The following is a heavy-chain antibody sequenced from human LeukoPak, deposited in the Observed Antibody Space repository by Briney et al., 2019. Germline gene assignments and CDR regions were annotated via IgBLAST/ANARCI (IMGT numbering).Heavy chain of an antibody. CDR2: IKSKDDGETI. CDR1: GITFRNYW. V-gene: IGHV3-15*01. Sequence: GGSLRLSCVASGITFRNYWMSWIRQAPGEGLEWVARIKSKDDGETIDYNAPVKGRFTISRDDSKNTLYLEMNSLKNEDTAMYYCTVRSSIWSQGTLVTVSS. D-gene: IGHD6-13*01. J-gene: IGHJ4*02. CDR3: TVRSSI.